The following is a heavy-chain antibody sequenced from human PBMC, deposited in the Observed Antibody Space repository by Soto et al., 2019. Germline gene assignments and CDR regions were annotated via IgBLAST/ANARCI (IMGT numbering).Heavy chain of an antibody. D-gene: IGHD6-6*01. CDR3: ARNEQLVPDAFDI. CDR2: IIPIFGTA. CDR1: GGTFSSYA. V-gene: IGHV1-69*13. J-gene: IGHJ3*02. Sequence: SVKVSCKASGGTFSSYAISWVRQAPGQGLEWMGGIIPIFGTANYAQKFQGRVTITADESTSTAYMELSSLRSEDTAVYYCARNEQLVPDAFDIWGQGTMVTVS.